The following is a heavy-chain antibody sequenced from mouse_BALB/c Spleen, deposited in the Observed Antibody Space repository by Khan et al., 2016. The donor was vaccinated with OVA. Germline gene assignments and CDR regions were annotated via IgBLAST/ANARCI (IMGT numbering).Heavy chain of an antibody. CDR3: TRFGYLFAY. Sequence: EVQLQQSGTVLARPGTSVKMSCKASGYTFTSYWMHWVKQRPGQGLEWIGAIYPGNSDTSYNQKFKGKAKLTAGTSTSNAYMELSSLTNEDSAVYYWTRFGYLFAYWCQGTLVTVSA. D-gene: IGHD2-2*01. V-gene: IGHV1-5*01. J-gene: IGHJ3*01. CDR1: GYTFTSYW. CDR2: IYPGNSDT.